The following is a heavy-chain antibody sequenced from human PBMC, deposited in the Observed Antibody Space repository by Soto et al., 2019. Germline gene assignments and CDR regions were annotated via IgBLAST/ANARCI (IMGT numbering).Heavy chain of an antibody. D-gene: IGHD6-19*01. J-gene: IGHJ4*02. CDR1: GYNFTSYV. CDR3: ASGYSSGWYRN. CDR2: ISPYNGNT. V-gene: IGHV1-18*01. Sequence: QVQLVQSGAEVKKPWASVKVSFKPSGYNFTSYVISWVREAPGQGLEWMGWISPYNGNTNYAEKLQGRVTMTTDTSTSTAYMELRSLRSDDTAVYYCASGYSSGWYRNWGQGTLVTVSS.